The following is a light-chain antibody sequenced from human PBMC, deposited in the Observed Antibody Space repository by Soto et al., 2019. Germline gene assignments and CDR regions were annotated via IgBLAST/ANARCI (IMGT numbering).Light chain of an antibody. CDR3: QQYGSSPRT. V-gene: IGKV3-20*01. CDR1: QSVRSSY. Sequence: EIVLTQSPGTLSLSPGERATLSCGASQSVRSSYLAWYQQKPGQAPRLLIYGASSRATGIPDRFSGSGSGTDFTLTISRLEPEDFAVYYCQQYGSSPRTFGPGTKVEIK. J-gene: IGKJ1*01. CDR2: GAS.